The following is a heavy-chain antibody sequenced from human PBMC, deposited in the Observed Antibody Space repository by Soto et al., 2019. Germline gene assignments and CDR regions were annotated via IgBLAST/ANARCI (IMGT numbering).Heavy chain of an antibody. CDR1: GGSISSGGYS. CDR3: ARGTPRYDSSGYYYFDY. J-gene: IGHJ4*02. Sequence: QLQLQESGSGLVKPSQTLSLTCAVSGGSISSGGYSWSWIRQPPGKVLEWIGYIYHSGSTYYNPSLKSRVTISVDRSKNQFSLKLSSVTAADTAVYYCARGTPRYDSSGYYYFDYWGQGTLVTVSS. D-gene: IGHD3-22*01. V-gene: IGHV4-30-2*01. CDR2: IYHSGST.